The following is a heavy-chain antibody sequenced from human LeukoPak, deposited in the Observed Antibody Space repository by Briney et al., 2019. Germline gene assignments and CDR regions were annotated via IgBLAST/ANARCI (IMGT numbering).Heavy chain of an antibody. V-gene: IGHV1-8*01. Sequence: ASVKVSCKASGYTFTSYDINWVRQATGQGLEWMGWMNPNSGNTGYAQKFQGRVSMTGDSSISTAYMELNRLRFDDAAVYYCARDQSRSWYYYFMDIWGKGTTVTVSS. J-gene: IGHJ6*03. CDR1: GYTFTSYD. D-gene: IGHD3-10*01. CDR3: ARDQSRSWYYYFMDI. CDR2: MNPNSGNT.